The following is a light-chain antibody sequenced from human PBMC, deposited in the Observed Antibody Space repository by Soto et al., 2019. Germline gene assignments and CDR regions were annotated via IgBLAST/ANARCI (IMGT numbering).Light chain of an antibody. J-gene: IGKJ4*01. V-gene: IGKV3-11*01. CDR2: DAS. Sequence: EIVLTQSPATLSLSPGERVTLSCRASQSIGRYLAWYQHKPGQAPRLLIYDASNRATGIPARFSGSGSGTDFTLTISSLEPEDFADYYCQQRANWLTFGGGTKVESK. CDR1: QSIGRY. CDR3: QQRANWLT.